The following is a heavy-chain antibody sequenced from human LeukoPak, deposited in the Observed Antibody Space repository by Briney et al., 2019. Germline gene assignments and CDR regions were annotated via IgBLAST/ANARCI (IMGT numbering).Heavy chain of an antibody. Sequence: SVKVSCKASGGTFSSYAISWVRQAPGQGLEWMGGIISIFGTANYAQKFQGRVTITTDESTSTAYMELSSLRSEDTAVYYCARGQGERSYYYYMDVWGKGTTVTVSS. CDR3: ARGQGERSYYYYMDV. CDR1: GGTFSSYA. V-gene: IGHV1-69*05. D-gene: IGHD1-1*01. J-gene: IGHJ6*03. CDR2: IISIFGTA.